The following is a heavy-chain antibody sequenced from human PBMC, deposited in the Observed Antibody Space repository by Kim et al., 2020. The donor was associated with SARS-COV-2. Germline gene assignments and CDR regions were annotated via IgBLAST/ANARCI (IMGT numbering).Heavy chain of an antibody. Sequence: GGSLRLSCEASGFIFSSYEMNWVRQAPGKGLEWVSYISSSVDTTYYADSVKGRFTVFRDNAKSSLYLQMDSLRVEDTAVYYCAREKSNCGGDCNDYWGQGTLVTVSS. D-gene: IGHD2-21*02. J-gene: IGHJ4*02. CDR2: ISSSVDTT. CDR1: GFIFSSYE. CDR3: AREKSNCGGDCNDY. V-gene: IGHV3-48*03.